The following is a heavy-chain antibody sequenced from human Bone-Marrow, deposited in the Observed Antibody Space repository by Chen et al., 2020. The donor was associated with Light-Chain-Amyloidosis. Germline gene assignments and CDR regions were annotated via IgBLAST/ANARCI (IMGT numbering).Heavy chain of an antibody. CDR2: IYPDDSDA. Sequence: EVQLEQSGPEVKKPGESLKISCKGSGYTLPNYWIGWVLQMPGKGLEWMGVIYPDDSDARYSPSFVCHVTISADTSVTTAYLQWRSLKASDTAMYYCARRRDGYNFDYWGQGTLVTVSS. CDR3: ARRRDGYNFDY. J-gene: IGHJ4*02. CDR1: GYTLPNYW. V-gene: IGHV5-51*01. D-gene: IGHD5-12*01.